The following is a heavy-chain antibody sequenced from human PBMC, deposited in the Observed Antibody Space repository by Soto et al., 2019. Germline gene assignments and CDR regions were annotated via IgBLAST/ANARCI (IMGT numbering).Heavy chain of an antibody. D-gene: IGHD1-26*01. CDR3: AKGVGSYYFDY. CDR2: ITYDGNNK. J-gene: IGHJ4*02. CDR1: GFTFRRYP. Sequence: QVQLVESGGGVVQLGRSLRLSCAASGFTFRRYPMYWVRQAPGKGLAWVAVITYDGNNKYYADSVKGRFTISRDNAKNTRSLQMNNLRPEDTAVYYCAKGVGSYYFDYWGQGTLVTVSS. V-gene: IGHV3-30-3*01.